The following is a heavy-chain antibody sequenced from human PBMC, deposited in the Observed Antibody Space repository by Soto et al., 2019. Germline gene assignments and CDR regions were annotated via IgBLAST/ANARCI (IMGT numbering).Heavy chain of an antibody. D-gene: IGHD2-2*01. V-gene: IGHV1-2*04. J-gene: IGHJ6*02. CDR2: INPNSGGT. CDR1: GYTFTGYY. Sequence: ASVQVSFQASGYTFTGYYMHWVRQAPGQGLEWMGWINPNSGGTNYAQKFQGWVTMTRDTSISTAYMELSRLRSDDTAVYYCARGRVVGHCSSTSCYPSYGMDVWGQGTTVTVSS. CDR3: ARGRVVGHCSSTSCYPSYGMDV.